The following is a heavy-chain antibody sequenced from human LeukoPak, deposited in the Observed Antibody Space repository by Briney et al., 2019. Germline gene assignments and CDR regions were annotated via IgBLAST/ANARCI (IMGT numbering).Heavy chain of an antibody. V-gene: IGHV3-64*04. D-gene: IGHD6-13*01. CDR1: AFTFSSYA. Sequence: GGSLRLSCSASAFTFSSYAMHWVRQAPGKGLEYVSAISSNGGSTYYADSVKGRFTISRDNSKNTLYLQMNSLRAEDTAVYYCARDLEAANTYYFDYWGQGTMVTVSS. J-gene: IGHJ4*02. CDR2: ISSNGGST. CDR3: ARDLEAANTYYFDY.